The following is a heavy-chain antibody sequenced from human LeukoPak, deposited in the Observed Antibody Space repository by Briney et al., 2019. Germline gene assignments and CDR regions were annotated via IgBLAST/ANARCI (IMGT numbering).Heavy chain of an antibody. J-gene: IGHJ4*02. D-gene: IGHD5-18*01. V-gene: IGHV1-46*01. CDR1: AYTFTDYY. CDR2: MHPSGGST. Sequence: ASVKVSCKSSAYTFTDYYMYWVRQAPGQGLECMGVMHPSGGSTTYAQKFQGRVTLTKDTATSTVYIELSCLRSDDTAVYYCARMAMDPAMGTNFFDLWGQGTLLTVSA. CDR3: ARMAMDPAMGTNFFDL.